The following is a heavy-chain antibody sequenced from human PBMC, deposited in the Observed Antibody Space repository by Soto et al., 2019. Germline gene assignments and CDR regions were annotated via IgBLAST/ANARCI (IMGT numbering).Heavy chain of an antibody. CDR1: GFTFSSYA. CDR3: AKARPTNYDFWSGYLEYYYYYYGMDV. J-gene: IGHJ6*02. D-gene: IGHD3-3*01. Sequence: PGGSLRLSCATSGFTFSSYAMSWVRQAPGKGLEWVSAISGSGGSTYYADSVKGRFTISRDNSKNTLYLQMNSMRAEDTAVYYCAKARPTNYDFWSGYLEYYYYYYGMDVWGQGTTVTVSS. V-gene: IGHV3-23*01. CDR2: ISGSGGST.